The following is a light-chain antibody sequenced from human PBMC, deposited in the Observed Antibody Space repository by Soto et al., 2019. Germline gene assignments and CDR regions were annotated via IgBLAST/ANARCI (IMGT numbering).Light chain of an antibody. J-gene: IGKJ1*01. V-gene: IGKV3-15*01. Sequence: EIVMTQSPATLSVSPGERATLSCRASQSVSSNLAWYQQKSGQAPRLLIYGASTRATGIPARFSGSGSGTEFTLTISSLQSEDFAVCYCQHYNNWPPWTFGQGTKVEI. CDR1: QSVSSN. CDR3: QHYNNWPPWT. CDR2: GAS.